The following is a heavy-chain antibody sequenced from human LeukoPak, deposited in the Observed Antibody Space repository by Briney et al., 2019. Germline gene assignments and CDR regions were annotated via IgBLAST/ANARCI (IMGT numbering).Heavy chain of an antibody. J-gene: IGHJ4*02. CDR2: ISGRGGST. V-gene: IGHV3-23*01. CDR3: ARPTAYDILAGDLYYFDY. CDR1: GVTFSSYA. D-gene: IGHD3-9*01. Sequence: PGGSLRLSCAASGVTFSSYAMSWVRQAPGKGLEWVSAISGRGGSTYYADSEVGRFTISRDNSKNTLYLQMNSLRAEDTAVYYCARPTAYDILAGDLYYFDYWGQGTLVTVSS.